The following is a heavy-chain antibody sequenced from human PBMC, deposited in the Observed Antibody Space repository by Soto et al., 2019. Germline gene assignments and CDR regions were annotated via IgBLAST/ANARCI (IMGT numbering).Heavy chain of an antibody. CDR3: AKSPLRTTNGFDY. Sequence: VQLLESGGGLVQPGGSLRLSCAASGFIFSNYAMTWVRQAPGKGLERVSTISGSGGTTYYTDSVKGRFTISRDNSKNTLYLQMDSLTAEDTAVYYCAKSPLRTTNGFDYWGQGTLVTVSS. D-gene: IGHD4-17*01. V-gene: IGHV3-23*01. CDR1: GFIFSNYA. CDR2: ISGSGGTT. J-gene: IGHJ4*02.